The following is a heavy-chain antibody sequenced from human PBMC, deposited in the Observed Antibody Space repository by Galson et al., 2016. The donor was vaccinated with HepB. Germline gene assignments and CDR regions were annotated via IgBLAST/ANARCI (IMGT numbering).Heavy chain of an antibody. D-gene: IGHD4-23*01. CDR2: ISGSGAST. Sequence: SLRLSCAASGFTFSSYAMSWVRQAPGKGLEWVSAISGSGASTYYADSVKGRFTISRDNSKNTLYLQINSLRDEDTAVYYCARGYGGNSLDFWGQGTLVTVSS. CDR1: GFTFSSYA. CDR3: ARGYGGNSLDF. V-gene: IGHV3-23*01. J-gene: IGHJ4*02.